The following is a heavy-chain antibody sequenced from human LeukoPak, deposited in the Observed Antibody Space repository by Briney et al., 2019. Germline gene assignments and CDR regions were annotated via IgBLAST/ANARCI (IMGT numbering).Heavy chain of an antibody. CDR2: IDHDGSDI. CDR3: ARFSRGELANY. V-gene: IGHV3-7*01. CDR1: GYILSSYW. D-gene: IGHD1-26*01. J-gene: IGHJ4*02. Sequence: GGSLRLSCAASGYILSSYWTSWVRQVPGKGLAWVANIDHDGSDIQYVDSVKGRFTVSRDNAKNALYLQMNSLRAEDTAVYYCARFSRGELANYWGQGTLVIVSS.